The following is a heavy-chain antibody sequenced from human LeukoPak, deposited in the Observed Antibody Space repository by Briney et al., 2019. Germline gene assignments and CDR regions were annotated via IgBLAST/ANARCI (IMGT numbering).Heavy chain of an antibody. CDR3: AKGTGSPTGLRFLEWLFPFDY. J-gene: IGHJ4*02. CDR1: GFTFSSYA. Sequence: GGSLRLSCAASGFTFSSYAMSWVRQAPGEGLEWVSAISGSGGSTYYADSVKGRFTISRDNSKNTLYLQMNSLRAEDTAVYYCAKGTGSPTGLRFLEWLFPFDYWGQGTLVTVSS. D-gene: IGHD3-3*01. V-gene: IGHV3-23*01. CDR2: ISGSGGST.